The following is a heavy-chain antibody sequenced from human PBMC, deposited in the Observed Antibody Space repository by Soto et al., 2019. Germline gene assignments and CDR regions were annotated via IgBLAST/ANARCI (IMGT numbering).Heavy chain of an antibody. CDR1: GGSISSGDYY. Sequence: SETLSLTCTVSGGSISSGDYYWSWIRQPPGKGLEWIGYIYYSGSTYYNPSLKSRVTISVDTSKNQFSLKLSSVTAAATALYYCARGGEGGNWFDPRSEGTLVSVPQ. CDR2: IYYSGST. CDR3: ARGGEGGNWFDP. D-gene: IGHD3-16*01. J-gene: IGHJ5*02. V-gene: IGHV4-30-4*01.